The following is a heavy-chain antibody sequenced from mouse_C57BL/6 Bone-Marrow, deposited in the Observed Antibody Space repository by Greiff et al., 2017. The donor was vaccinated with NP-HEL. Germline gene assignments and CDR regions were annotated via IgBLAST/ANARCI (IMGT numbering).Heavy chain of an antibody. CDR2: IRLKSDNYAT. CDR3: TGGGFYYFDY. CDR1: GFTFSNYW. Sequence: EVKVEESGGGLVQPGGSMKLSCVASGFTFSNYWMNWVRQSPETGLEWVAQIRLKSDNYATHYAESVKGRFTISRDDSKSSVYLQMNNLRAEDTGIYYCTGGGFYYFDYWGQGTTLTVSS. V-gene: IGHV6-3*01. J-gene: IGHJ2*01.